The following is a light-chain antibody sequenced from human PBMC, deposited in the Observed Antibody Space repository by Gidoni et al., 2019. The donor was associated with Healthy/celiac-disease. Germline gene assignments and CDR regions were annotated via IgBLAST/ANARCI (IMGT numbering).Light chain of an antibody. CDR2: GKN. CDR1: SLRRSY. V-gene: IGLV3-19*01. CDR3: NSRDSSGNHVV. J-gene: IGLJ2*01. Sequence: SSELTQDPAVSVALGQTVRITCQGDSLRRSYASWYQQKPGQAPILVIYGKNNRPLGIPDRFSGSSSGNTASLTITGAQAEDEADYYCNSRDSSGNHVVFGGGTKLTVL.